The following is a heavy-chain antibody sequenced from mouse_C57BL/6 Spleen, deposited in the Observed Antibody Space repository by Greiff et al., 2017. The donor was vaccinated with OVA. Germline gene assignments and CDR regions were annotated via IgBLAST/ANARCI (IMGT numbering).Heavy chain of an antibody. CDR1: GYTFTSYW. V-gene: IGHV1-64*01. D-gene: IGHD2-5*01. Sequence: QVQLQQPGAELVKPGASVKLSCKASGYTFTSYWMHWVKQRPGQGLEWIGMIHPNSGSTNYNEKFKSKATLTVDKSSSTAYMQLSSLTSEDSAVYYCAREYYSKGGFDDWGQGTTLTVSS. CDR3: AREYYSKGGFDD. CDR2: IHPNSGST. J-gene: IGHJ2*01.